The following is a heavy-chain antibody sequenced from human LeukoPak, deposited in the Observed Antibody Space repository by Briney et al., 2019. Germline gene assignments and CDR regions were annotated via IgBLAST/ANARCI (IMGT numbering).Heavy chain of an antibody. Sequence: GGSLRLSCAASGFTFSSYAMHWVRQSLGKGLEWVAIMTHDGFNKYYADSVKGRFTISRDNSKNTLYLQMNSLRAEDTAVYYCAKTKVYSYGYYFDYWGQGALVTVSS. V-gene: IGHV3-30*18. D-gene: IGHD5-18*01. CDR3: AKTKVYSYGYYFDY. CDR1: GFTFSSYA. J-gene: IGHJ4*02. CDR2: MTHDGFNK.